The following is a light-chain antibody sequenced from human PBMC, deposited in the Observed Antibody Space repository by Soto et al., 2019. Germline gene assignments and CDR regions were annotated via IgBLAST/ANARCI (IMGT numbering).Light chain of an antibody. CDR2: DAS. J-gene: IGKJ4*01. Sequence: DIQMTQSPSLLSASVGDRVTITCRASETISHFLNWYQQKPGKAPKLLIYDASSLQSGVPSRFSDSGSGADFTLTISSLQPEDFAIYYCQQSYRTPLTFGGGTEVDVK. CDR1: ETISHF. CDR3: QQSYRTPLT. V-gene: IGKV1-39*01.